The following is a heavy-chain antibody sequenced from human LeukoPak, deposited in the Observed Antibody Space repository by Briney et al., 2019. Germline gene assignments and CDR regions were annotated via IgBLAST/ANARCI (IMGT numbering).Heavy chain of an antibody. V-gene: IGHV1-69-2*01. D-gene: IGHD1-7*01. CDR1: GYTFTDYY. CDR3: ARELELLRAGSDY. Sequence: ASVKVSCKVPGYTFTDYYMHWVQQAPGKGLEWMGLVDPEDGETIYAEKFQGRVTITADTSTDTAYMELSSLRSEDTAVYYCARELELLRAGSDYWGQGTLVTVSS. CDR2: VDPEDGET. J-gene: IGHJ4*02.